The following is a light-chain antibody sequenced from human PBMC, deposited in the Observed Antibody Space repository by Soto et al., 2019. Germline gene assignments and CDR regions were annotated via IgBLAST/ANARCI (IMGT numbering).Light chain of an antibody. CDR1: QSVSSSY. J-gene: IGKJ4*01. V-gene: IGKV3-20*01. CDR3: QQYGNSPLT. Sequence: DIVLTQSPGTLSLSPGERAALSCRASQSVSSSYLAWYQQKPGQAPRLLIYGASNRATGIADRFSGSGSGTDFTLTISRLEPEDFAVYYCQQYGNSPLTFGGGTKVDNK. CDR2: GAS.